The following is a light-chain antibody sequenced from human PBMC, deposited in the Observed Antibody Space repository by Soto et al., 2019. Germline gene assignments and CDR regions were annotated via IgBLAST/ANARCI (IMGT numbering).Light chain of an antibody. J-gene: IGKJ1*01. V-gene: IGKV1-5*03. CDR1: QSLTSY. Sequence: DIQLTQSPSTLSVSAGERATLACRASQSLTSYLAWYQQKPEKAPKLLNYAASRAASVAPWCSGGGSGTTEFTLISSLLHPDFAVYYCQQHYKWPSWTFGQGTKVDI. CDR3: QQHYKWPSWT. CDR2: AAS.